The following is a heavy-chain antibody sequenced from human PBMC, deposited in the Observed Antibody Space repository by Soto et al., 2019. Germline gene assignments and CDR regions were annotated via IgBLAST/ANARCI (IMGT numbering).Heavy chain of an antibody. V-gene: IGHV3-66*01. Sequence: EVQLVESGGGLVQPGGSLRLSCAVSGFTVNNNYMSWVRQAPGKGPEWVSVMYSGGNTDYAESVRGRFTVSRDTSRNKLYLQMNSLRVEDTAIYYCTRDSSYYGAGRGVLDYWGQGTPVTVSS. D-gene: IGHD3-10*01. CDR3: TRDSSYYGAGRGVLDY. J-gene: IGHJ4*02. CDR2: MYSGGNT. CDR1: GFTVNNNY.